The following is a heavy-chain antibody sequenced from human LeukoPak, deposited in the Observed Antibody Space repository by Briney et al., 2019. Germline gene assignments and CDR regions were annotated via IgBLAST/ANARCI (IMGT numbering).Heavy chain of an antibody. D-gene: IGHD4-23*01. V-gene: IGHV1-69*06. CDR1: GGAFSSYA. CDR2: IIRISGTT. J-gene: IGHJ6*03. Sequence: ASVKVSCKASGGAFSSYAISWVRQAPGQGLEWMGGIIRISGTTNYAQKFQGRVTITADKSTNTVYMEVSSLTSEDTAVFYCAKTSVVTLHPLGYYYMDVWGKGTTVTVSS. CDR3: AKTSVVTLHPLGYYYMDV.